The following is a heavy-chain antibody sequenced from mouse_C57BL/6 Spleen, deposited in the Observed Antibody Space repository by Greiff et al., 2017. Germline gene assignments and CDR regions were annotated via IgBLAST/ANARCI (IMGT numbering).Heavy chain of an antibody. D-gene: IGHD2-5*01. CDR3: ARSNYFYYFDY. V-gene: IGHV3-6*01. Sequence: EVKLVESGPGLVKPSQSLSLTCSVTGYSITSGYYWNWIRQFPGNKLEWMGYISYDGSNNYNPSLKNRISITRDTSKNQFFLKLNSVTTEDTATYYCARSNYFYYFDYWGQGTTLTVSS. CDR1: GYSITSGYY. CDR2: ISYDGSN. J-gene: IGHJ2*01.